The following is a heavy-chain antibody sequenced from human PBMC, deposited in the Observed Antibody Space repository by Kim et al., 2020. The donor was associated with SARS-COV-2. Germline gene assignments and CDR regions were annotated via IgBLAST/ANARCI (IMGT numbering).Heavy chain of an antibody. CDR2: ISYDGSNK. D-gene: IGHD2-15*01. CDR3: ARASGAEVTKLDY. V-gene: IGHV3-30*04. CDR1: GFTFSSYA. Sequence: GGSLRLSCAASGFTFSSYAMHWVRQAPGKGLEWVAVISYDGSNKYYADSVKGRFTISRDNSKNTLYLQMNSLRAEDTAVYYCARASGAEVTKLDYWGQGTLVTVSS. J-gene: IGHJ4*02.